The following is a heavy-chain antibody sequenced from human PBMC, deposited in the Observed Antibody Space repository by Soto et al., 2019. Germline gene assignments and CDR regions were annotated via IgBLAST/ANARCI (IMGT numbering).Heavy chain of an antibody. Sequence: GGSVRLSCATSGFTFSNYGMHWVRQAPGKGLEWVANIWYDGSNKYYADSVKGRFTISRDNSKNTVFLQMNSLRAEDTAVYYCARDYEAAFDYWGQGTLVTVSS. J-gene: IGHJ4*02. CDR3: ARDYEAAFDY. CDR1: GFTFSNYG. CDR2: IWYDGSNK. V-gene: IGHV3-33*01. D-gene: IGHD2-15*01.